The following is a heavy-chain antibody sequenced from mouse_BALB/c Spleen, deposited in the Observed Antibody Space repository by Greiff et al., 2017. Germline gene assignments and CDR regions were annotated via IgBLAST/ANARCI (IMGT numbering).Heavy chain of an antibody. Sequence: EVKLMESGGGLVKPGGSLKLSCAASGFTFSSYAMSWVRQTPEKRLEWVASISSGGSTYYPDSVKGRFTISRDNARNILYLQMSSLRSEDTAMYYCARPDGPYYFDYWGQGTTLTVSS. CDR1: GFTFSSYA. CDR2: ISSGGST. V-gene: IGHV5-6-5*01. CDR3: ARPDGPYYFDY. J-gene: IGHJ2*01. D-gene: IGHD2-3*01.